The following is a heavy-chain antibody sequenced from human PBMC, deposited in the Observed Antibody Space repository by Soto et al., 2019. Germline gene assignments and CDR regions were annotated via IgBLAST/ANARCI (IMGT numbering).Heavy chain of an antibody. D-gene: IGHD3-10*01. J-gene: IGHJ5*02. CDR3: ARSDHMVRGVTNWFDP. V-gene: IGHV4-39*01. CDR2: IYYSGST. CDR1: GGSISSSSYY. Sequence: SETLSLTCTVSGGSISSSSYYWGWIRQPPGKGLEWIGSIYYSGSTYYNPSLKSRVTISVDTSKNQFSLKLSSVTAADTAVYYCARSDHMVRGVTNWFDPWGQGTLVTVSS.